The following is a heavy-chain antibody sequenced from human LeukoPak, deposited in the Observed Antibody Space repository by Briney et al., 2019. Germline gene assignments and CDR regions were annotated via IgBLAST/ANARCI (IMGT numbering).Heavy chain of an antibody. CDR1: GGSISIYY. CDR2: IYYSGSA. Sequence: SETLSLTCTVSGGSISIYYWSWIRQPPGKGLEWIGYIYYSGSANYNPSLKSRVTISVDTSKNQFSLKLSSVTAADTAVYYCARSTVGEYDSSLAYWGQGTLVTVSS. CDR3: ARSTVGEYDSSLAY. V-gene: IGHV4-59*01. D-gene: IGHD3-22*01. J-gene: IGHJ4*02.